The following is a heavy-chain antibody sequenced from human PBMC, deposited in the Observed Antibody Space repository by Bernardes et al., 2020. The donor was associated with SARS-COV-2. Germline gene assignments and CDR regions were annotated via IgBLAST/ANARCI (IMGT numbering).Heavy chain of an antibody. D-gene: IGHD3-22*01. J-gene: IGHJ4*02. CDR2: VSGSGGST. CDR1: GLTFSSYA. CDR3: AKGGHLGDYYDNSGRFDS. Sequence: GGSLRLSCAASGLTFSSYAMSWVRQAPGKGLEWVSGVSGSGGSTYYADSVKGRLTISRDNSKNTLYLQMNSLRAEDTAVYYCAKGGHLGDYYDNSGRFDSWGQGTLVTVSS. V-gene: IGHV3-23*01.